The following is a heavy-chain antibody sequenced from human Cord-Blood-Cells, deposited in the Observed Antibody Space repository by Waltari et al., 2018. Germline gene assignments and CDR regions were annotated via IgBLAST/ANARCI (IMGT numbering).Heavy chain of an antibody. CDR2: SRWNSISI. D-gene: IGHD3-9*01. Sequence: EVQLVASGGGLVQPGRYLRLSCAASGFTSDDYAMHWVRQAPGKGLEWVSGSRWNSISIGNSDSVKGRVTTSRDNARNSLYLQMNSLRAEDTYLYYCAKDVTSAGFDAFDIWGQGTMVTVSS. CDR3: AKDVTSAGFDAFDI. V-gene: IGHV3-9*02. J-gene: IGHJ3*02. CDR1: GFTSDDYA.